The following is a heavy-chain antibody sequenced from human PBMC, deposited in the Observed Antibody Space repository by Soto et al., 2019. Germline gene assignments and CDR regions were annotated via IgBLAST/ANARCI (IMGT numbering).Heavy chain of an antibody. CDR2: ISAYNGNT. D-gene: IGHD3-3*01. CDR3: ARDLGYYDFWRGWRALQRIDY. Sequence: ASVKVSCKASGYTFTSCGMSWVRQAPGQGLEWMRWISAYNGNTNYAQKLQGRVTMTTDTSTSTAYMELRSLRSDDTAVYYCARDLGYYDFWRGWRALQRIDYWGQGTLVTVSS. J-gene: IGHJ4*02. V-gene: IGHV1-18*01. CDR1: GYTFTSCG.